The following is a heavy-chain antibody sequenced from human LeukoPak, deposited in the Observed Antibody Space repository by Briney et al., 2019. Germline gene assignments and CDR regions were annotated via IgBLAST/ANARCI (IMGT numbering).Heavy chain of an antibody. CDR2: IYSGGST. J-gene: IGHJ4*02. V-gene: IGHV3-53*01. D-gene: IGHD6-13*01. CDR3: ARDAGHSSSWSPIHY. CDR1: GFTVSSNY. Sequence: GGSLRLSCAASGFTVSSNYMSWVRQAPGKGLEWVSVIYSGGSTYYADSVKGRFTISRDNSKNTLYLQMNSLRAEDTAVYYCARDAGHSSSWSPIHYWGQGTLVTVSS.